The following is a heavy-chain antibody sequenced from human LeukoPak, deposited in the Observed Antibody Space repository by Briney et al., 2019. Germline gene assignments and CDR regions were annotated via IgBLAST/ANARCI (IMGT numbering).Heavy chain of an antibody. CDR1: GGTFSSYA. V-gene: IGHV1-69*06. CDR3: ARTYYYDSSGYYFDY. Sequence: SVKVSCKASGGTFSSYAISWVRQAPGQGLEWIGGIIPIFDTGNYAQKFQGRVTITADKSTSTAYMELSSLRSEDTAVYYCARTYYYDSSGYYFDYWGQGTLVTVSS. D-gene: IGHD3-22*01. J-gene: IGHJ4*02. CDR2: IIPIFDTG.